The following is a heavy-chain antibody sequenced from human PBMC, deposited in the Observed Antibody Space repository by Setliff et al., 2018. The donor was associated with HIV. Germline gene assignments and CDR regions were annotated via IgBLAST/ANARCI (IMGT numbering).Heavy chain of an antibody. Sequence: GGSLRLSCATSGFTFDSYSIIWVRQAPGKGLEWVSYISGLGGGTIYYADSVKGRFTISRDNSKNTLYLQMNSLRAEDTAVYYCARVAETRGYSYDYRLYYYGMDVWGQGTTVTVSS. J-gene: IGHJ6*02. V-gene: IGHV3-48*01. CDR2: ISGLGGGTI. CDR3: ARVAETRGYSYDYRLYYYGMDV. D-gene: IGHD5-18*01. CDR1: GFTFDSYS.